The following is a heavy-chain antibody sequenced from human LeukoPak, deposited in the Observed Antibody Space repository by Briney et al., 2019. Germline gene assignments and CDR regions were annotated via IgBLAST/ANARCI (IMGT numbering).Heavy chain of an antibody. CDR1: GFTFNTYS. CDR3: ARTGGSYPYYFEY. CDR2: IDSSSGYM. J-gene: IGHJ4*02. V-gene: IGHV3-21*06. Sequence: GGSLRLSCAASGFTFNTYSMNWARQAPGKGLEWVSSIDSSSGYMFYADSVKGRFIISRDNAKNSLYLQMNSLRAEDTAVYYCARTGGSYPYYFEYWGQGTLVTVSS. D-gene: IGHD1-26*01.